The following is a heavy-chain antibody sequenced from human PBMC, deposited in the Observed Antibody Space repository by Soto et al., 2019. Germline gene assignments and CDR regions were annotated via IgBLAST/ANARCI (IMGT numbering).Heavy chain of an antibody. V-gene: IGHV3-74*01. Sequence: EVQLVESGGGLVQRGGSLRLSCAASGFTFSNYWIHWVRQAPGKGLVWVSRINVDASGANYADFVKGRFTISRDNAKNTVYLQMNSPRAEDTAVYYCVRGAYRGFRLDSWGQGTLVTVSS. CDR1: GFTFSNYW. CDR2: INVDASGA. D-gene: IGHD5-18*01. J-gene: IGHJ5*01. CDR3: VRGAYRGFRLDS.